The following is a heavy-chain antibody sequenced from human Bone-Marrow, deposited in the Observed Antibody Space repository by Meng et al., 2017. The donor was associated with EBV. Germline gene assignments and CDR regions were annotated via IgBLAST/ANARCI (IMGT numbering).Heavy chain of an antibody. J-gene: IGHJ5*02. CDR1: GGSISSGGYS. Sequence: HRQKPSAVLVTPHRPPSLTCVVSGGSISSGGYSGSWIRQHPGKGREWIGYIYHSGRTYYNPSLKSRVTISVDRSKNQFSLRLTSVTAADTAVYYCARPFPSWQSPRLDPFGAWGQGTLVTVSS. V-gene: IGHV4-30-2*01. CDR2: IYHSGRT. CDR3: ARPFPSWQSPRLDPFGA. D-gene: IGHD6-19*01.